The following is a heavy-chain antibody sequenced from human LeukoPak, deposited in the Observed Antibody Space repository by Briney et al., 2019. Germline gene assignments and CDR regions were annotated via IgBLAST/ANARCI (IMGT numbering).Heavy chain of an antibody. D-gene: IGHD3-22*01. Sequence: GGSLRLSCAASGFTFSSYAMSWVRQAPGKGLEWVSAISGSGGSTYYADSVKGRFTISRDNSKNTLYLQMNSLRAEDTAVYCCAKDRDVAGYYYDSSGYYYASDYWGQGTLVTVSS. CDR3: AKDRDVAGYYYDSSGYYYASDY. J-gene: IGHJ4*02. CDR2: ISGSGGST. CDR1: GFTFSSYA. V-gene: IGHV3-23*01.